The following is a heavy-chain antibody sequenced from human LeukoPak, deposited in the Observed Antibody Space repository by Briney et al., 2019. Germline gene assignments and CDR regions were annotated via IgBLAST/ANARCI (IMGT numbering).Heavy chain of an antibody. V-gene: IGHV3-23*01. J-gene: IGHJ6*02. CDR3: ATRGKDGYNANYYGMDV. Sequence: GGSLRLSCVGSELTFSTYPMSWVRQAPGKWLEWVSAISGSGGSTFYADSVKGRFTIYRDNSKNTLFLQMNSLGAEDTAIYYCATRGKDGYNANYYGMDVWGQGTTVTVSS. D-gene: IGHD5-24*01. CDR1: ELTFSTYP. CDR2: ISGSGGST.